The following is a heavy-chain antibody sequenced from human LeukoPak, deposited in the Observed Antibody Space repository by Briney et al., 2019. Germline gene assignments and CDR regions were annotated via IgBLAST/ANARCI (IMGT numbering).Heavy chain of an antibody. CDR3: ARGCGITIFGVVIHYYMDV. V-gene: IGHV1-8*01. D-gene: IGHD3-3*01. J-gene: IGHJ6*03. CDR2: MNPNSGNT. CDR1: GYTFTSYD. Sequence: GASVTVSCKASGYTFTSYDINWVRQATGQGLEWMGWMNPNSGNTGYAQKFQGRVTMTRNTSISTAYMELSSLRSEDTAVYYCARGCGITIFGVVIHYYMDVWGKGTTVTVSS.